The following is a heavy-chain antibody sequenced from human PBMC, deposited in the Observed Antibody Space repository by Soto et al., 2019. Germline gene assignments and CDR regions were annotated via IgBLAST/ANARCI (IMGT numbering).Heavy chain of an antibody. CDR3: ARAYYYDSSGP. D-gene: IGHD3-22*01. Sequence: PGGSLRLSXAASGFTFSSYEMNWVRQAPGKGLEWVSYISSSGSTIYYADSVKGRFTISRDNAKNSLYLQMNSLRAEDTAVYYCARAYYYDSSGPWGQGTLVTVSS. CDR2: ISSSGSTI. J-gene: IGHJ1*01. V-gene: IGHV3-48*03. CDR1: GFTFSSYE.